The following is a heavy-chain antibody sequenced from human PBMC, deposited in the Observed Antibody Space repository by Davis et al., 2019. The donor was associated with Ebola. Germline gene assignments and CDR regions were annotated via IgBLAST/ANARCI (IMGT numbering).Heavy chain of an antibody. D-gene: IGHD1-26*01. V-gene: IGHV3-11*04. Sequence: GGSLRLSCAGSGFNFNDTYISWLRQTPGKGLEWLSYITRSSSIIHYADSVKGRFTISRDNAKNSLYLQMTSMRAEDTAIYYCARGWERYQQRDAFDIWGQGTMVTVSS. CDR2: ITRSSSII. CDR1: GFNFNDTY. J-gene: IGHJ3*02. CDR3: ARGWERYQQRDAFDI.